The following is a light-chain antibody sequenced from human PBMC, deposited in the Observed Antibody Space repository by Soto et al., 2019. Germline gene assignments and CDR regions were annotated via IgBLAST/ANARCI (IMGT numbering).Light chain of an antibody. CDR2: GAS. CDR1: QSVSSNY. V-gene: IGKV3-20*01. CDR3: QHYRSSLSLT. Sequence: EIVLTQSPGTLSLSPGERATLSCRASQSVSSNYLAWYQQKPGQAPRLLIYGASSRATGIPDRFSGSGSGTDFTLTISSREPEDFAVYFCQHYRSSLSLTFGQGTRLEIK. J-gene: IGKJ5*01.